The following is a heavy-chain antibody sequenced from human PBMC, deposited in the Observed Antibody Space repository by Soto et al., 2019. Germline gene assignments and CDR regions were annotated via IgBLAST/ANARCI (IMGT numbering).Heavy chain of an antibody. V-gene: IGHV3-23*01. D-gene: IGHD3-10*01. CDR1: GFTFSNYA. CDR2: SSGSGDST. CDR3: ARGGSGNYSPYYFDY. J-gene: IGHJ4*02. Sequence: VQLLESGGGLVQPGGSLRLSCAASGFTFSNYAMGWVRQAPGKGLEWVSAVSSGSGDSTFYADSVKGRFTISRDNSMNTLYLQMNSLRAEDTAVYYCARGGSGNYSPYYFDYWGQGTLVTVSS.